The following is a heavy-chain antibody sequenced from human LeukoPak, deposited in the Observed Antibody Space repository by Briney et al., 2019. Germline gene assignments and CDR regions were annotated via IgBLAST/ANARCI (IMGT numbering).Heavy chain of an antibody. CDR3: AKFYVATRLTTPFDY. V-gene: IGHV3-23*01. CDR1: GFSFSSYA. J-gene: IGHJ4*02. CDR2: ITGSGSST. Sequence: PGGSLRLSCAASGFSFSSYAMSWVRQAPGKGLEWVSTITGSGSSTYYADSVKGRFTISRDNSKNTLYLQMNSLRAEDTAVYYCAKFYVATRLTTPFDYWGQGTLVTVSS. D-gene: IGHD6-6*01.